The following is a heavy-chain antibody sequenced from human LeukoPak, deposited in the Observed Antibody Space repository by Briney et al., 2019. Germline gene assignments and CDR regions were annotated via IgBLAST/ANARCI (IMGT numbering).Heavy chain of an antibody. CDR2: MNPNSGNT. V-gene: IGHV1-8*01. CDR1: GYTFTSCD. CDR3: TRGSSGRRDN. J-gene: IGHJ4*02. D-gene: IGHD6-19*01. Sequence: GASVTVSCKASGYTFTSCDINWVRQATGQGLEWMGWMNPNSGNTGYGQRFQGRITMTRDISIGTAYMALSNLTSEDTAIYYCTRGSSGRRDNWGQGTLVTVSA.